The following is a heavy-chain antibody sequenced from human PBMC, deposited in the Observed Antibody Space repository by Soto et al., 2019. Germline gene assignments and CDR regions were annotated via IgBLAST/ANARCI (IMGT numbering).Heavy chain of an antibody. D-gene: IGHD1-26*01. CDR2: ISWNSASL. CDR3: AKDVEVGATVFHFGMDV. J-gene: IGHJ6*02. V-gene: IGHV3-9*01. Sequence: SLRLSCAASGFTFDDYAMHWVLKVPGEGLEWVSGISWNSASLVYADSVRGRFTVSRDNARNSLSLQMNSLRAEDTAVYYCAKDVEVGATVFHFGMDVWGQGTTVTVSS. CDR1: GFTFDDYA.